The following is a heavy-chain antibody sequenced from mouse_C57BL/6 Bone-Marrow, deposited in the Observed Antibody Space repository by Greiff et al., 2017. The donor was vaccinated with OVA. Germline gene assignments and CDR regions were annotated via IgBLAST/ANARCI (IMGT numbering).Heavy chain of an antibody. Sequence: VKLVESGPGLVQPSQSLSITCTVSGFSLTSYGVHWVLQSPGKGLEWLGVIWSGGSTDYNAAFISRLSISKDNSKSQVFFKMNSLQADDTAIYYCARKGNWDVGWFAYWGQGTLVTVSA. V-gene: IGHV2-2*01. CDR2: IWSGGST. J-gene: IGHJ3*01. CDR3: ARKGNWDVGWFAY. D-gene: IGHD4-1*01. CDR1: GFSLTSYG.